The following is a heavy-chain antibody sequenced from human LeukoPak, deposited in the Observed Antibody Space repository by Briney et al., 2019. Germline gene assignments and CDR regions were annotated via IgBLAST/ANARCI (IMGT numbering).Heavy chain of an antibody. CDR1: GFTFSSYA. CDR2: ISGSSSTI. CDR3: VRDRDSTGYYDY. D-gene: IGHD3-22*01. Sequence: GGSLRLSYAASGFTFSSYAMSWVRQAPGKGLEWVSYISGSSSTIYYADSMKGRFTISRDNSKNTLYLQTNSLRAEDTALYYCVRDRDSTGYYDYWGQGTLVTVSS. J-gene: IGHJ4*02. V-gene: IGHV3-48*01.